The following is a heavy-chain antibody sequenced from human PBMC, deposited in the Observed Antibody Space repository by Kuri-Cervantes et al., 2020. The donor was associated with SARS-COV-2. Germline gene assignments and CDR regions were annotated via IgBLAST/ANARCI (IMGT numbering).Heavy chain of an antibody. CDR2: ISSNGGST. V-gene: IGHV3-64*01. CDR3: ATALIVATVDY. J-gene: IGHJ4*02. D-gene: IGHD5-12*01. CDR1: GFTFSSYA. Sequence: GGSLRLSCAASGFTFSSYAMHWVRQAPGKGLEYVSAISSNGGSTYYANSVKGRFTISRDNSKNTLYLQMGSLRAEDMAVYYCATALIVATVDYWGQGTLVTVSS.